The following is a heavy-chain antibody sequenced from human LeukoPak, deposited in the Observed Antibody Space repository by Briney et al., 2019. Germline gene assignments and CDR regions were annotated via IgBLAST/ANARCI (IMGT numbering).Heavy chain of an antibody. V-gene: IGHV4-34*01. J-gene: IGHJ4*02. CDR2: INHSGST. CDR3: AIRAGDYGRGYFDY. D-gene: IGHD4-17*01. Sequence: PSETLSLTCAGYGGSFSGYYWSWIRQPPGKGLEWMGEINHSGSTNYNPSLKSRVTISVDTSKNQFSLKLSSVTAADTAVYYCAIRAGDYGRGYFDYWGQGTLVIVSS. CDR1: GGSFSGYY.